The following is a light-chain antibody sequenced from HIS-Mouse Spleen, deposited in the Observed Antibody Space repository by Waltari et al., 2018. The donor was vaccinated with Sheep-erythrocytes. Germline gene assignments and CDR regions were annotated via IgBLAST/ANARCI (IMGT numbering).Light chain of an antibody. CDR2: EGS. V-gene: IGLV2-23*01. CDR3: CSYAGSSTPWV. J-gene: IGLJ3*02. CDR1: SSDVGSYNL. Sequence: QSALPQPASVSGSPGQSITISCTGTSSDVGSYNLVSWYQQPPGKAPKLMIYEGSKRPSGVSNRFSGSKSGNTASLTISGLQAEDEADYYCCSYAGSSTPWVFGGGTKLTVL.